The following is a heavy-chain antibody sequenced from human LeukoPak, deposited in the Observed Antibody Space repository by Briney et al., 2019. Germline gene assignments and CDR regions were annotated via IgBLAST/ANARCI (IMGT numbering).Heavy chain of an antibody. D-gene: IGHD5-24*01. Sequence: GGSLRLSCAASGFTFSSCAMHWVRQAPGKGLEWVAVISYDGSNKYYADSVKGRFTISRDNSKNTLYLQMNSLRAEDTAVYYCAKDRDGYEYYFDYWGQGTLVTVSS. CDR3: AKDRDGYEYYFDY. CDR1: GFTFSSCA. CDR2: ISYDGSNK. V-gene: IGHV3-30*04. J-gene: IGHJ4*02.